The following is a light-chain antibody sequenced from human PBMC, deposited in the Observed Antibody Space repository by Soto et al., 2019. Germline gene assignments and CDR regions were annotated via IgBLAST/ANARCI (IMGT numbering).Light chain of an antibody. J-gene: IGLJ1*01. CDR1: SSNIGAGYD. Sequence: QSVLTQPPSVSGAPGQRVTISCTGSSSNIGAGYDVHWYQQLPGTAPKLLIYGNSNRPSGVPDRFSGSKSGTSASLAITGLQAEDEADYSCQSYDSSLSGWGFGTGTKLTVL. CDR2: GNS. CDR3: QSYDSSLSGWG. V-gene: IGLV1-40*01.